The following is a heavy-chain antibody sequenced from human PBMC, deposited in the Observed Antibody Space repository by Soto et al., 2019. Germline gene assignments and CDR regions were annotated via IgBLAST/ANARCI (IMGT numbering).Heavy chain of an antibody. J-gene: IGHJ6*02. D-gene: IGHD5-12*01. CDR2: ISYDGSNK. CDR1: GFTFSSYG. V-gene: IGHV3-30*18. CDR3: AKAIVEMATITAYYYYGMDV. Sequence: PGGSLRLSCAASGFTFSSYGMHWVRQAPGKGLEWVAVISYDGSNKYYADSVKGRFTISRDNSKNTLYLQMNSLRAEDTAVYYCAKAIVEMATITAYYYYGMDVWGQGTTVTVSS.